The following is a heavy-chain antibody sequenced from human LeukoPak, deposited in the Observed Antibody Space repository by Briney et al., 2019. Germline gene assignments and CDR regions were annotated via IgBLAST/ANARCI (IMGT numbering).Heavy chain of an antibody. CDR3: AKGVVMVAATPFDY. D-gene: IGHD2-15*01. CDR2: ISNSGGST. J-gene: IGHJ4*02. V-gene: IGHV3-23*01. Sequence: PGGSLRLSCAASGFTFSNHAMSWVRQAPGKGLEWVSGISNSGGSTHYADSVKGRFTISRDNSKITLYLQMNSLRAEDTAVYYCAKGVVMVAATPFDYWGQGILVTVSS. CDR1: GFTFSNHA.